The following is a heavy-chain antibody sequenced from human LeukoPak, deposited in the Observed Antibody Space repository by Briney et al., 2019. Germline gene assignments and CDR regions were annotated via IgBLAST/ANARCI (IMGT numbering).Heavy chain of an antibody. CDR2: INHSGST. Sequence: PSQTLSLTCTVSGGSISSGDYYWSWIRQPPGKGLEWIGEINHSGSTNYNPSLKSRVTISVDTSKNQFSLKLSSVTAADTAVYYCARGTGGSYGRFGGYYYGMDVWGQGTTVTVSS. D-gene: IGHD1-26*01. V-gene: IGHV4-30-4*01. J-gene: IGHJ6*02. CDR1: GGSISSGDYY. CDR3: ARGTGGSYGRFGGYYYGMDV.